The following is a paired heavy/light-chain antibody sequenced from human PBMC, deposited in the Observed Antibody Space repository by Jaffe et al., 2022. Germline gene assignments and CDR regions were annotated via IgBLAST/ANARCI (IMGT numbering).Heavy chain of an antibody. D-gene: IGHD6-13*01. CDR2: INTNTGKP. J-gene: IGHJ4*02. CDR1: GYTFTNYA. Sequence: QAQLVQSGSELKKPGASVKVSCKASGYTFTNYAMNWVRQAPGQGLEWMGWINTNTGKPTYAPGFTGRFVFSLDTSVSTTYLQISSLKAEDTAVYYCVRAQGSSWFGVDYWGQGTLVTVSS. CDR3: VRAQGSSWFGVDY. V-gene: IGHV7-4-1*02.
Light chain of an antibody. V-gene: IGKV2-24*01. CDR1: QSLVHSDGNTY. CDR3: TQTTQLPRT. Sequence: DIVMTQTPLSSPVTLGQPASISCRSSQSLVHSDGNTYLSWLQQRPGQPPRLLIYKVSNRFSGVPDRFSGSGAGTDFTLKISRVEAEDVGVYYCTQTTQLPRTFGQGTKVEIK. J-gene: IGKJ1*01. CDR2: KVS.